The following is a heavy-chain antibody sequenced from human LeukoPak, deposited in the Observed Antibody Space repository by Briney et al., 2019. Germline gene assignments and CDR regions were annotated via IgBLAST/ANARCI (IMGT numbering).Heavy chain of an antibody. CDR3: ARGPRNDP. CDR1: GYPFTTWE. Sequence: GASVKVSCKTSGYPFTTWEINWVRQAAGQGLEWMGWVHPNGGNTAYVQKFQGRVTMTRDTSISTAYMELSGLTSDDTAVYFCARGPRNDPWGQGTLVTASS. D-gene: IGHD1-14*01. J-gene: IGHJ5*02. CDR2: VHPNGGNT. V-gene: IGHV1-8*01.